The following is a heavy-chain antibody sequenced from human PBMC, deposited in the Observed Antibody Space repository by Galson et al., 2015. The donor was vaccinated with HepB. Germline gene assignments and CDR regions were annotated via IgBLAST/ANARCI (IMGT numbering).Heavy chain of an antibody. J-gene: IGHJ3*02. CDR2: ISYDGSNK. CDR3: AKDRSGRPDAFDI. D-gene: IGHD1-26*01. Sequence: SLRLSCAASGFTFSSYAMHWVRQAPGKGLEWVAVISYDGSNKYYADSVKGRFTISRDNSKNTLYLQMNSLRAEDTAVYYCAKDRSGRPDAFDIWGQGTMVTVSS. V-gene: IGHV3-30*18. CDR1: GFTFSSYA.